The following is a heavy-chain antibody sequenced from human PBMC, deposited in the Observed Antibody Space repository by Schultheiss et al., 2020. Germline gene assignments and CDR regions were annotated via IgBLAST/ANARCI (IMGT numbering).Heavy chain of an antibody. CDR2: IYYSGST. D-gene: IGHD4-17*01. J-gene: IGHJ4*02. CDR1: GGSISSSNW. Sequence: SETLSLTCAVSGGSISSSNWWSWVRQPPGKGLEWIGSIYYSGSTYYNPSLKSRVTISVDTSKNQFSLKLSSVTAGDTAVYYCARGQGVTTLHYWGRGILVTVSA. CDR3: ARGQGVTTLHY. V-gene: IGHV4-4*02.